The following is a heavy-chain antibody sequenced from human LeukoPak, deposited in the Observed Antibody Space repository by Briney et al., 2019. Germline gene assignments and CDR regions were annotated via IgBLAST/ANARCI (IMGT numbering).Heavy chain of an antibody. V-gene: IGHV3-30*04. Sequence: GGSLRLSCVTSGFTFSNHAMHWVRQGPGKGLEWVAVISDDGSSKFYADSVKGRFTIFRDNSKNTLFLQVNSLRPEDTAVYYCARVDDLDAFDMWGQGTLVTVSS. J-gene: IGHJ3*02. D-gene: IGHD2-2*03. CDR3: ARVDDLDAFDM. CDR1: GFTFSNHA. CDR2: ISDDGSSK.